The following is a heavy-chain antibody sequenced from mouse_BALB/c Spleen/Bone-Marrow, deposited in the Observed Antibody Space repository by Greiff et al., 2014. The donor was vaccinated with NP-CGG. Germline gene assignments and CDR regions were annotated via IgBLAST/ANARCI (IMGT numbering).Heavy chain of an antibody. V-gene: IGHV2-9*02. Sequence: QVQLKESGPGLVAPSQSLSITCTVSGFTLTSYGVHWVRQPPGKGLEWLGVIWAGGSTNYNSALMSRLSISKDNSKSQVFLKMNSLQTDDTAMYYCARAPLLRYHYAMDYWGQGTSVTVSS. J-gene: IGHJ4*01. CDR2: IWAGGST. D-gene: IGHD1-1*01. CDR3: ARAPLLRYHYAMDY. CDR1: GFTLTSYG.